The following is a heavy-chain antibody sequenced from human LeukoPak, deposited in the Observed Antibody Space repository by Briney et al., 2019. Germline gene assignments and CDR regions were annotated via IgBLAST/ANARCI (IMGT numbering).Heavy chain of an antibody. Sequence: GASVKVSCKASGYTFTSYDINWVRQAPGQGLEWMGGIIPIFATPNYAQKFQGRVTITTDESTSTAYMELSSLRSEDTAVYYCARTSGDIYYYYYYMDAWGKGTTVTVSS. D-gene: IGHD2-21*02. CDR2: IIPIFATP. CDR1: GYTFTSYD. CDR3: ARTSGDIYYYYYYMDA. J-gene: IGHJ6*03. V-gene: IGHV1-69*05.